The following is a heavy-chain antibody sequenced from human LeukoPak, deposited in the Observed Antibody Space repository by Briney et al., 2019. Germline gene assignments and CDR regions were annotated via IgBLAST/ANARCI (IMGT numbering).Heavy chain of an antibody. CDR1: GGTFSSYA. Sequence: SVKVSCKASGGTFSSYAISWVRQAPGQGLEWMGRIIPIFGIANSAQKFQGRVTITADKSTSTAYMELSSLRSEDTAVYYCARDTNYDLGIYWGQGTLVTVSS. CDR2: IIPIFGIA. CDR3: ARDTNYDLGIY. J-gene: IGHJ4*02. D-gene: IGHD3-22*01. V-gene: IGHV1-69*04.